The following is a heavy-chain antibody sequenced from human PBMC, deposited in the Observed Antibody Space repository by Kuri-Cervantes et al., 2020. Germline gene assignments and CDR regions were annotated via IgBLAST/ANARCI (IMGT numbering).Heavy chain of an antibody. CDR1: GYTVTELS. V-gene: IGHV1-24*01. Sequence: ASEQVSCKVSGYTVTELSMHWVGQAPGRGLEWMGGFDHEDGETIYAQKFQGRVNMTEDTSTDTAYMELSSLSSEDTAVYYLATVLLYSYGPLDYWGQGTLVTVSS. D-gene: IGHD5-18*01. J-gene: IGHJ4*02. CDR3: ATVLLYSYGPLDY. CDR2: FDHEDGET.